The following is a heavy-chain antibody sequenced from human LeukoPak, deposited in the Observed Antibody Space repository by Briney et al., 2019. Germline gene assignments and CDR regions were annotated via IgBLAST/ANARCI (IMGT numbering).Heavy chain of an antibody. CDR2: ISAYNGNT. CDR1: GYTFTNYG. Sequence: GASVKVSCKASGYTFTNYGISWVRQAPGQGPEWMGWISAYNGNTNYAQSVQGRVIMTTDTSTSTAYLEVRSLTFDDTAVYYCARDDKNGRWPWFDPWGQGTPVTVSS. CDR3: ARDDKNGRWPWFDP. J-gene: IGHJ5*02. D-gene: IGHD2-15*01. V-gene: IGHV1-18*01.